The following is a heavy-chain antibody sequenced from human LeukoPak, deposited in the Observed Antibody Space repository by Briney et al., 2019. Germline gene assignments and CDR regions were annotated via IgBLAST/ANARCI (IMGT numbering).Heavy chain of an antibody. CDR2: INPNSGGT. D-gene: IGHD6-13*01. CDR3: ARDSPIAAADRYYFDY. J-gene: IGHJ4*02. CDR1: GYTFTGYY. V-gene: IGHV1-2*02. Sequence: ASVTVSCKASGYTFTGYYMHWVRQAPGQGLEWMGWINPNSGGTNYAQKFQGRVTMTRDTSISTAYMELSRLRSDDTAVYYCARDSPIAAADRYYFDYWGQGTLVTVSS.